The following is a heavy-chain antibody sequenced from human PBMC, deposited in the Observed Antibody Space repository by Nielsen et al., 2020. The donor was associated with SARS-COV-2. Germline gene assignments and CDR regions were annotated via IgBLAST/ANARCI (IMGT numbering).Heavy chain of an antibody. D-gene: IGHD2-15*01. CDR3: ARLGGSCCDYYYYGMDV. CDR1: GGTFSSYA. CDR2: IIPIFGTA. Sequence: SVKVSCKASGGTFSSYAISWVRQAPGQGLEWMGGIIPIFGTANYAQKFQGRVTITADKSTSTAYMELSSLRSEDTAVYYCARLGGSCCDYYYYGMDVWGQGTTVTVSS. V-gene: IGHV1-69*06. J-gene: IGHJ6*02.